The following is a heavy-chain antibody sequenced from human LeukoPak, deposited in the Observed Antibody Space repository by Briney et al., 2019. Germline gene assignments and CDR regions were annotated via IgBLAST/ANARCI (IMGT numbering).Heavy chain of an antibody. CDR2: ISYDGSNK. V-gene: IGHV3-30*18. D-gene: IGHD3-22*01. CDR1: GFTFSSYG. Sequence: QPGGSLRLSCAASGFTFSSYGMRWVRQAPGKGLEWVAVISYDGSNKYYADSVKGRFTISRDNSRNTLYLQMNSLRAEDTAVYYCAKVADSSGYYTDDAFDIWGQGTMVTVSS. CDR3: AKVADSSGYYTDDAFDI. J-gene: IGHJ3*02.